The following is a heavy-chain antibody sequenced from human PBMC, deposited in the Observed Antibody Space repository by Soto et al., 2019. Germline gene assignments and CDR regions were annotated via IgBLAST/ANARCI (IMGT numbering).Heavy chain of an antibody. Sequence: ASVKVSCKASGYTFTTYDISWVRQAPGQGLEWMGRISTYNGNTNYPQSLQGRLTMTTDTSTTTAYMELRSLRSEDTAVYYCASESYGGEFDYWGQGTLVTV. J-gene: IGHJ4*02. D-gene: IGHD4-17*01. V-gene: IGHV1-18*01. CDR3: ASESYGGEFDY. CDR2: ISTYNGNT. CDR1: GYTFTTYD.